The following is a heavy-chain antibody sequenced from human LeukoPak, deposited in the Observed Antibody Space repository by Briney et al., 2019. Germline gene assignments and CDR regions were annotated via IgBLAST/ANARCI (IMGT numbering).Heavy chain of an antibody. D-gene: IGHD3-9*01. CDR2: ISGSGGST. CDR1: GFTFSSYA. CDR3: AKDFVLTGYPTQPLSYYFDY. J-gene: IGHJ4*02. Sequence: GGSLRLSCAASGFTFSSYAMSWVRQAPGKGLEWVSAISGSGGSTYYADSVKGRFTISRDNSKNTLYLQMNSLRAEDTAVYYCAKDFVLTGYPTQPLSYYFDYWGQGTLVTVSS. V-gene: IGHV3-23*01.